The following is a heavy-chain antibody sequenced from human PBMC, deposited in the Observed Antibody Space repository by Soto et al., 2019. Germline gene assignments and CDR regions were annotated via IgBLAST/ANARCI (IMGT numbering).Heavy chain of an antibody. CDR3: AKDRGYYGSGSPIDY. CDR2: ISGSGGST. CDR1: GFTFSSYA. D-gene: IGHD3-10*01. Sequence: PGGSLRFSCAASGFTFSSYAMSWVRQAPGKGLEWVSAISGSGGSTYYADSVKGRFTISRDNSKNTLYLQMNSLRAEDTAVYYCAKDRGYYGSGSPIDYWGQGTLVTVSS. J-gene: IGHJ4*02. V-gene: IGHV3-23*01.